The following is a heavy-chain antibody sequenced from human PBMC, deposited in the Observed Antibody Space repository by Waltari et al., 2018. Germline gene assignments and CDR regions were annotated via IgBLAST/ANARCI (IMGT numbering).Heavy chain of an antibody. CDR1: GFTFSRYW. J-gene: IGHJ4*02. CDR2: INYDGSQK. D-gene: IGHD2-2*01. V-gene: IGHV3-7*01. Sequence: EVQLVESGGGLVHLGGSLRLSCGASGFTFSRYWMSWVRQTPGKGLEWVANINYDGSQKYYVDSVKGRFTISRDNAKNSVYLQMNSLRVEDTAVYYCAKSRGFEYWGQGTLITVSS. CDR3: AKSRGFEY.